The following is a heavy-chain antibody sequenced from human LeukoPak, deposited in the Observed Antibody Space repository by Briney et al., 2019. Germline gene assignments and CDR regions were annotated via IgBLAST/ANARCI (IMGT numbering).Heavy chain of an antibody. D-gene: IGHD4-17*01. J-gene: IGHJ4*02. CDR1: GFTFSSYA. CDR3: AKVRDDYGDYYFDY. Sequence: GGSLRLSCAASGFTFSSYAMSWARQAPGKGLEWVSAISGSGGSTYYADSVKGRFTISRDNSKNTLYLQMNSLRAEDTAVYYCAKVRDDYGDYYFDYWGQGTLVTVSS. V-gene: IGHV3-23*01. CDR2: ISGSGGST.